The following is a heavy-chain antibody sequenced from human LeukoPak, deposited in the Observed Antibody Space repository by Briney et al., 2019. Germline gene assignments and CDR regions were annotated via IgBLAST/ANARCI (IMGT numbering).Heavy chain of an antibody. CDR3: ARSDKCTTCSIDY. V-gene: IGHV1-2*02. CDR1: GYTVTGYY. Sequence: ASVKVSCKASGYTVTGYYLHWVRQAPGQRPEWMGWINPSDGGTNYAQKFQGRVTMTRDTSINTAYMDLSSLRSDDTAVYYCARSDKCTTCSIDYSGQGTLVTVSS. D-gene: IGHD2-2*01. J-gene: IGHJ4*02. CDR2: INPSDGGT.